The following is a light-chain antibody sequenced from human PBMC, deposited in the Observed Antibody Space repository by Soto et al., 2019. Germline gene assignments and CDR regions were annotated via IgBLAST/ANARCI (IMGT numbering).Light chain of an antibody. V-gene: IGKV3-15*01. Sequence: EVVMTQSPATLSVSPGERATLSCTASQRIGAKLAWYQQKAGQAPRLLIYDASTRAPDIPVRFSGSRSGTEFSLTITSLQSEDFAVYYCQQYHNWPPLTFGGGTKVPIK. J-gene: IGKJ4*01. CDR1: QRIGAK. CDR2: DAS. CDR3: QQYHNWPPLT.